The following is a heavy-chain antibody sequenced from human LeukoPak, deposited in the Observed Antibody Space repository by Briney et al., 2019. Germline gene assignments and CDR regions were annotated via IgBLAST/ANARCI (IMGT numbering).Heavy chain of an antibody. Sequence: SGTLSLTCGVSGGSITNTNYWTWVRQPPGKGLEWIGEVNLQGSTNYNPSLMGRVAISVDTSANHISLQLTSVTAADTAVYYCARGQSSSWQYNWFDPWGQGTLVTVSS. CDR2: VNLQGST. J-gene: IGHJ5*02. CDR3: ARGQSSSWQYNWFDP. V-gene: IGHV4-4*02. D-gene: IGHD6-13*01. CDR1: GGSITNTNY.